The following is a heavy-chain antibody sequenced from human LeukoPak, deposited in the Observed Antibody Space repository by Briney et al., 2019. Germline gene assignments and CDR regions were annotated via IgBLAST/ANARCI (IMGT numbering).Heavy chain of an antibody. J-gene: IGHJ4*02. Sequence: LEWMGIINPSGGSTSYAQKFQGRVTMTRDTSPSTVYMELSSLRSEDTAVYYCARAYDFPDYWGQGTLVTVSS. V-gene: IGHV1-46*01. CDR2: INPSGGST. CDR3: ARAYDFPDY. D-gene: IGHD3-3*01.